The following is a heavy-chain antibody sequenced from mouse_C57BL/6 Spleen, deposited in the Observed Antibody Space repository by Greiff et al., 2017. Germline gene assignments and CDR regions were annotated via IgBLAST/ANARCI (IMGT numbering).Heavy chain of an antibody. V-gene: IGHV1-80*01. D-gene: IGHD2-3*01. J-gene: IGHJ2*01. Sequence: VQLQQSGAELVKPGASVKISCKASGYAFSSYWMNWVKQRPGKGLEWIGQIYPGDGDTNYNGKFKGKATLTADKSSSTAYMPLSSLTSEDSAVYFCARYRDGGYYFDYWGQGTTLTVSS. CDR2: IYPGDGDT. CDR1: GYAFSSYW. CDR3: ARYRDGGYYFDY.